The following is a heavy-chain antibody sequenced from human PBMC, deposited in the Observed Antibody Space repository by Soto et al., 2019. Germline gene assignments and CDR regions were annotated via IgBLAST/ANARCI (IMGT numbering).Heavy chain of an antibody. CDR2: IYNGGSP. Sequence: QVQLQEAGPGLVKPSETLSLTCTGSGDSVTTAYWIWIRRTPGKSLEYIGFIYNGGSPNYNPSLESRVTISPDPSKNQFCLKLSSVTAADTVVYYCARGEWFLRGYGMDVWGRGTTVTVS. CDR1: GDSVTTAY. V-gene: IGHV4-59*02. CDR3: ARGEWFLRGYGMDV. D-gene: IGHD3-3*01. J-gene: IGHJ6*02.